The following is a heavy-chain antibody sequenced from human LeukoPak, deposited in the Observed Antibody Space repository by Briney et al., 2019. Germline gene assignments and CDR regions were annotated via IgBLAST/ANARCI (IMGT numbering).Heavy chain of an antibody. V-gene: IGHV4-34*01. Sequence: PSETLSLTCAVYGGSFSGYYWSWIRQPPGKGLEWIGEINHSGSTNYNPSLKSRVTISVDTSKNQFSLKLSSVTAADTAVYYRARGGPNYYGSGSYYQYFQHWGQGTLVTVSS. D-gene: IGHD3-10*01. CDR3: ARGGPNYYGSGSYYQYFQH. J-gene: IGHJ1*01. CDR2: INHSGST. CDR1: GGSFSGYY.